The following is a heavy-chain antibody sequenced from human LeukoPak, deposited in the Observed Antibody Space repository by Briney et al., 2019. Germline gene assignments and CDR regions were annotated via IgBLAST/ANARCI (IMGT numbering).Heavy chain of an antibody. CDR1: GFTFTTYA. CDR2: ISGSGGST. CDR3: AKANPEGYSSSYFDY. J-gene: IGHJ4*02. D-gene: IGHD6-6*01. V-gene: IGHV3-23*01. Sequence: VGSLRLSCAASGFTFTTYAMSWVRQAPGKWLEWVSAISGSGGSTYYADSLKGRFTISRDNSKNTLYLQMNSLRAEATAVYYCAKANPEGYSSSYFDYWGQGTLVTVSS.